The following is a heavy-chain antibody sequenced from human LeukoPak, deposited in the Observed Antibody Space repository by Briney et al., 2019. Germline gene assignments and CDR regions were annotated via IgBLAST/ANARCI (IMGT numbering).Heavy chain of an antibody. CDR2: ISYDRDNK. J-gene: IGHJ4*02. V-gene: IGHV3-30*14. CDR3: ARDPFGGKIFDF. D-gene: IGHD3-10*01. CDR1: GVTVSGYS. Sequence: PGRSLRLSCAASGVTVSGYSMHWVRQAPGKGLEWVAVISYDRDNKYYADSVRGRFTISRDTSNNTLYLHLNSLRAEDTAVYYCARDPFGGKIFDFWGQGTLVTVSS.